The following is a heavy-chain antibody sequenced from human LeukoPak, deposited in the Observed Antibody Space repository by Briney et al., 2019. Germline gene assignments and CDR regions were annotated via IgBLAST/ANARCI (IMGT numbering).Heavy chain of an antibody. Sequence: SETLSLTCTVSGGSISSGDYYWSWIRQPPGKSLEWIGYIYYSGSTYYNPSLKSRVTISVDTSKNQFSLKLSSVTAADTAVYYCARSYSNYNWFDPWGQGTLVTVSS. CDR3: ARSYSNYNWFDP. CDR1: GGSISSGDYY. D-gene: IGHD4-11*01. J-gene: IGHJ5*02. V-gene: IGHV4-30-4*01. CDR2: IYYSGST.